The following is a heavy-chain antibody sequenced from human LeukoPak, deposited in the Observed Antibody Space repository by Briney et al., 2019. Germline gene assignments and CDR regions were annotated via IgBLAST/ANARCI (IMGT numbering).Heavy chain of an antibody. Sequence: PGGSLRLSCAASGFTFSSYSMNWVRQAPGKGLEWVSSIRSSSSYIYYADSVKGRFTISRDNAKNSLYLQMNSLRAEDTAVYYCARDQAGQYEIGSYSYYFDYWGQGTLVTVSS. CDR2: IRSSSSYI. CDR3: ARDQAGQYEIGSYSYYFDY. J-gene: IGHJ4*02. CDR1: GFTFSSYS. D-gene: IGHD1-26*01. V-gene: IGHV3-21*01.